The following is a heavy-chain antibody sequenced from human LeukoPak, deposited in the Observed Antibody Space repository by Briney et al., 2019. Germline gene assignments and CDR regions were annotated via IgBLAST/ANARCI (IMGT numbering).Heavy chain of an antibody. CDR2: ISPNTGDT. J-gene: IGHJ4*02. CDR3: SRALYSGSYYYFDS. CDR1: GFTFTGYY. Sequence: APVKVSCKASGFTFTGYYMHWVRQAPGQGLEWMGWISPNTGDTNYAQKFQGRVTMTSDTSISTAYMELSKLRSDDTALYYCSRALYSGSYYYFDSWGQGTLVTVSS. V-gene: IGHV1-2*02. D-gene: IGHD1-26*01.